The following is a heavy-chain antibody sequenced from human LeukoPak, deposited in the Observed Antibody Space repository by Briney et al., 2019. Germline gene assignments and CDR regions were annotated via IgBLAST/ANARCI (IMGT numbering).Heavy chain of an antibody. CDR2: ISSNGGST. D-gene: IGHD3-10*01. Sequence: GGSLRLSCAASGFTFSSYAMHWVRQAPGKGLEYVSAISSNGGSTYYANSVKGRFTISRDNSKNTLYLQMGSLRAEDMAVYYCAREHYYGRAFDIWGQGTMVTVSS. V-gene: IGHV3-64*01. J-gene: IGHJ3*02. CDR3: AREHYYGRAFDI. CDR1: GFTFSSYA.